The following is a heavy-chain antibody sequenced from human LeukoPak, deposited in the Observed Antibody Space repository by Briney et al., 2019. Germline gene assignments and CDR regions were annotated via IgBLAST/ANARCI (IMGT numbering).Heavy chain of an antibody. CDR2: IYYSGST. J-gene: IGHJ4*02. V-gene: IGHV4-59*01. CDR1: GGSISSYY. Sequence: PSETLSLTCTVSGGSISSYYWSWIRQPPGKGLEWIGYIYYSGSTNYNPSLKSRVTISVDTSKNQFSLKLSSVTAADTAVYYCARDRGSTSCYDYWGQETLVTVSS. CDR3: ARDRGSTSCYDY. D-gene: IGHD2-2*01.